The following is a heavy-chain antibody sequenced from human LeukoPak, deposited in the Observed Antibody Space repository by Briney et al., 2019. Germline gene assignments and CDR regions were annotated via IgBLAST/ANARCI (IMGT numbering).Heavy chain of an antibody. J-gene: IGHJ4*02. CDR1: GFTFSDYG. CDR2: IWYDGSDK. D-gene: IGHD5-12*01. Sequence: GRSLRLSCAASGFTFSDYGMHWVRQAPGKGLEWVAVIWYDGSDKYYADSVKGRFTISRDNSKNTLYLQMNGLRAEDTAVYYCARDSPLVATIQPIFDYWGQGTLVTVSS. V-gene: IGHV3-33*01. CDR3: ARDSPLVATIQPIFDY.